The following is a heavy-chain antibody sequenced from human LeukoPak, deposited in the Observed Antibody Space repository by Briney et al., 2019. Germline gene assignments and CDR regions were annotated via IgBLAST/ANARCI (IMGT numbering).Heavy chain of an antibody. J-gene: IGHJ5*02. CDR2: ISAYNGNT. V-gene: IGHV1-18*01. CDR3: ARGAFYDFWSGYFRWSNWFDP. D-gene: IGHD3-3*01. Sequence: ASVKVSCKASGGTFSSYGISWVRQAPGQGLEWMGWISAYNGNTNYAQKLQGRVTMTTDTSTSTAYMELRSLRSDDTAVYYCARGAFYDFWSGYFRWSNWFDPWAREPWSPSPQ. CDR1: GGTFSSYG.